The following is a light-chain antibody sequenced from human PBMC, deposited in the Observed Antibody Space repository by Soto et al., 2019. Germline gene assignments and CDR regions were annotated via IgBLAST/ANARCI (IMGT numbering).Light chain of an antibody. J-gene: IGLJ2*01. Sequence: QSALTQPASVSGSPGQSITISCTGSSTDVGGYKYVSWYQQHPGEAPKLLIYDVNNRPLGVSNRFSGSQSGNTASLTISGLQAEDEADYYCISFTISNTLGGGFGGGTKLTVL. CDR1: STDVGGYKY. V-gene: IGLV2-14*03. CDR2: DVN. CDR3: ISFTISNTLGGG.